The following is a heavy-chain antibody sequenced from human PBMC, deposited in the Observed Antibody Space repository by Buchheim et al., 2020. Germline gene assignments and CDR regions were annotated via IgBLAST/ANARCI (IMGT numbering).Heavy chain of an antibody. Sequence: EVKLVDSGGGLVKPGGSLKISCAASGFTFKNAWMSWVRQAPGKGLEWVGRIKSKVDGATSDYAAPVQGRFSISRDDSKNVLTLQMDSLKTEDTAVYYCATDPDSSSYYSFDYWGQG. D-gene: IGHD3-22*01. CDR3: ATDPDSSSYYSFDY. CDR1: GFTFKNAW. J-gene: IGHJ4*02. CDR2: IKSKVDGATS. V-gene: IGHV3-15*01.